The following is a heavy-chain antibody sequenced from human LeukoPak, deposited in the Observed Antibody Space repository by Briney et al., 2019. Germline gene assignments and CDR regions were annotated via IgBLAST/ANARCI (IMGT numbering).Heavy chain of an antibody. Sequence: GGSLRLSCAASGFTFSSYAMTWVRQAPGRGLEWVSAISGSGGSTYYAASVKGRFTISRDNSKNTLDLQMNSLRAEDTALYYCAKAQGPYDSTGYLDYWGQGTLVTVSS. CDR1: GFTFSSYA. CDR3: AKAQGPYDSTGYLDY. J-gene: IGHJ4*02. D-gene: IGHD3-22*01. V-gene: IGHV3-23*01. CDR2: ISGSGGST.